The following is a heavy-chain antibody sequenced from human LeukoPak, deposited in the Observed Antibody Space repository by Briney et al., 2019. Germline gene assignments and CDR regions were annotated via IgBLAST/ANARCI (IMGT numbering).Heavy chain of an antibody. CDR2: INPNSGGT. CDR3: ASLVSSSPLGYCSGGSCYSQDYFDY. J-gene: IGHJ4*02. CDR1: GYTFTGYY. V-gene: IGHV1-2*02. D-gene: IGHD2-15*01. Sequence: ASVKVSCKASGYTFTGYYMHWVRQAPGQGLEWMGWINPNSGGTNHAQKFQGRVTMTRDTSISTAYMELSRLRSDDTAVYYCASLVSSSPLGYCSGGSCYSQDYFDYWGQGTLVTVSS.